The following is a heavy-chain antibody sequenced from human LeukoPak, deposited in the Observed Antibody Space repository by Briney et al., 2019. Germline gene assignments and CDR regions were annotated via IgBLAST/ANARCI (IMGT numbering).Heavy chain of an antibody. V-gene: IGHV4-34*01. CDR1: GGSLSGYY. D-gene: IGHD3-10*01. CDR3: ARGFYYYGSGSYYGWFDP. J-gene: IGHJ5*02. CDR2: INHSGST. Sequence: PSETLSLTCAVYGGSLSGYYWSWIRQPPGKGLEWIGEINHSGSTNYNPSLKSRVTISVDTSKNQFSLKLSSVTAADTAVYYCARGFYYYGSGSYYGWFDPWGQGTLVTVSS.